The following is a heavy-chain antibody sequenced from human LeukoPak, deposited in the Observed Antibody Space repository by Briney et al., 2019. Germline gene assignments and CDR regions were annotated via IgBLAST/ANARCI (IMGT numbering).Heavy chain of an antibody. J-gene: IGHJ2*01. CDR3: ARGHGRRYWYFDL. Sequence: SETLSFTCAVYGGSFSGYYWSWIRQPPGKGLEWIGEINHSGSTNYNPSLKSRVTISVDTSKNQFSLKLSSVTAADTAVYYCARGHGRRYWYFDLWGRGTLVTVSS. V-gene: IGHV4-34*01. D-gene: IGHD4-17*01. CDR1: GGSFSGYY. CDR2: INHSGST.